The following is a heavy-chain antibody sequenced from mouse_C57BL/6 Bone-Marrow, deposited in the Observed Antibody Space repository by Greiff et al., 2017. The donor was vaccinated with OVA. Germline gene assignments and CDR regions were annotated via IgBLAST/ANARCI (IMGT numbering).Heavy chain of an antibody. D-gene: IGHD4-1*02. CDR3: TSLNWGSLFAY. CDR2: IRLKSDNYAT. J-gene: IGHJ3*01. V-gene: IGHV6-3*01. Sequence: DVMLVESGGGLVQPGGSMKLSCVASGFTFSNYWMNWVRQSPEKGLEWVAQIRLKSDNYATHYAESVKGRFTISRDDSKSSVYLQMNNLRAEDTGIYYCTSLNWGSLFAYWGQGTLVTVSA. CDR1: GFTFSNYW.